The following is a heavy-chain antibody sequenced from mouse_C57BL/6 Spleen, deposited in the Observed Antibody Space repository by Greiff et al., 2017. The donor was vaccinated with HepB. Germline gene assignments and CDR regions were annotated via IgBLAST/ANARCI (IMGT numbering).Heavy chain of an antibody. Sequence: VKLQESGSELRSPGSSVKLSCKDFDSEVFPIAYMSWVRQKPGHGFEWIGGILPSIGRTIYGEKFEDKATLDADTLSNTAYLELNSLTAEDSAIYYCARANYSNYGLAMDYWGEGTSVTVSS. CDR2: ILPSIGRT. CDR1: DSEVFPIAY. J-gene: IGHJ4*01. CDR3: ARANYSNYGLAMDY. V-gene: IGHV15-2*01. D-gene: IGHD2-5*01.